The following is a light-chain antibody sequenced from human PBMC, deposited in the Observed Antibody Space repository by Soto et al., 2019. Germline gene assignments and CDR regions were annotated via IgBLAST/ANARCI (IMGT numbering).Light chain of an antibody. J-gene: IGLJ2*01. CDR1: SSDVGSYNL. CDR3: CSYAGSRTHVL. Sequence: QSALTQPASVSGSPGQSITISCIGTSSDVGSYNLVSWYQQHLGKAPKVLIYEVSERPSGVSNRFSGSKSGNTASLTISGLQAEDEAEYYCCSYAGSRTHVLFGGGTKLTVL. CDR2: EVS. V-gene: IGLV2-23*02.